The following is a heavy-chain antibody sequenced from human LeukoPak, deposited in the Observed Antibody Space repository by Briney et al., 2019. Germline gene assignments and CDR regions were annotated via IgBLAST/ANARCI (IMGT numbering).Heavy chain of an antibody. J-gene: IGHJ5*02. Sequence: GASVKVSCKASGYTFTSYGISWVRQAPGQGLEWMGWISAYNGNTNYAQKLQGRATMTTDTSTSTAYMELRSLRSGDTAVYYCARDLATVTTHWFDPWGQGTLVTVSS. D-gene: IGHD4-17*01. CDR3: ARDLATVTTHWFDP. CDR2: ISAYNGNT. V-gene: IGHV1-18*01. CDR1: GYTFTSYG.